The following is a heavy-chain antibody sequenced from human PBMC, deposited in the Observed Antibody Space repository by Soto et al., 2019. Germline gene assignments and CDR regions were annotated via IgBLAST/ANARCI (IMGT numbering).Heavy chain of an antibody. J-gene: IGHJ4*02. Sequence: GGSLRLSCAASGFTVSSNYMSWVRQAPGKGLEWVSVIYSGGSTYYADSVKGRFTISRDNSKNTLYLQMNSLRAEDTAVYYCARYSSGWGNTYFDYWGQGTLVTVSS. CDR1: GFTVSSNY. V-gene: IGHV3-66*01. CDR3: ARYSSGWGNTYFDY. CDR2: IYSGGST. D-gene: IGHD6-19*01.